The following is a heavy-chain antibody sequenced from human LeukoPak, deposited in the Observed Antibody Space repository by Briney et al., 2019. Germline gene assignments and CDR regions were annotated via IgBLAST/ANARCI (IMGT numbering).Heavy chain of an antibody. CDR2: ISSSSSTI. D-gene: IGHD3-10*01. V-gene: IGHV3-48*04. CDR1: GFTFSSYS. CDR3: ARLSAYYYGSYFYYYMDV. Sequence: GGSLRLSCAASGFTFSSYSMNWVRQAPGKGLEWVSYISSSSSTIYSADSVKGRFTISRDNAKKSVYLYMSSLRAEDTALYYCARLSAYYYGSYFYYYMDVWGKGTTVTVSS. J-gene: IGHJ6*03.